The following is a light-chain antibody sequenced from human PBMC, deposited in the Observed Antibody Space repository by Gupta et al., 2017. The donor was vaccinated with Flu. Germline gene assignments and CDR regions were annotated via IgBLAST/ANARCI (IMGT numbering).Light chain of an antibody. CDR3: SSQTGSNTIEV. J-gene: IGLJ1*01. V-gene: IGLV2-14*01. CDR1: SSDFGGYNY. Sequence: SALTQPASAAGSPGPSIIISCTGTSSDFGGYNYVCWYQQHPGKAPNLMIYEDSARRSGVTNRFSGSKCGNTASMTITGVQAEVEADYYCSSQTGSNTIEVCGTGTRATVL. CDR2: EDS.